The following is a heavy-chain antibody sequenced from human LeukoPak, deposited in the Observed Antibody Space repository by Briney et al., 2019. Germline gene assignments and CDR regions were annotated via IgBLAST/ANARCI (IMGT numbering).Heavy chain of an antibody. Sequence: GSLRLSCAASGFTFSSYAMSWVRQPPGKGLEWIGEINHSGSTNYNPSLKSRVTISVDTSKNQFSLKLSSVTAADTAVYYCARGARFGHWYFDLWGRGTLVTVSS. V-gene: IGHV4-34*01. CDR1: GFTFSSYA. CDR3: ARGARFGHWYFDL. D-gene: IGHD3-16*01. J-gene: IGHJ2*01. CDR2: INHSGST.